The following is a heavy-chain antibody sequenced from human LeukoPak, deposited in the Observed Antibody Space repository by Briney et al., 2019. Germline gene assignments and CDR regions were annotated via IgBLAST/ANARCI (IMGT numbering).Heavy chain of an antibody. CDR3: ARDITIFGVVTILGYYYYGMDV. D-gene: IGHD3-3*01. CDR2: INPNSGGT. Sequence: ASVKVSCKASGYTFTSYGISWVRQAPGQGLEGMGWINPNSGGTNYAQKFQGRVTMTRDTSISTAYMELSRLRSDDTAVYYCARDITIFGVVTILGYYYYGMDVWGQGTTVTVSS. CDR1: GYTFTSYG. V-gene: IGHV1-2*02. J-gene: IGHJ6*02.